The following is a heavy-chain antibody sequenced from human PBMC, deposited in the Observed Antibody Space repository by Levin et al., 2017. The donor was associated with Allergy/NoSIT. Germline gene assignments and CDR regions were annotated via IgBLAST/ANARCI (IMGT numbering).Heavy chain of an antibody. D-gene: IGHD3-16*01. J-gene: IGHJ6*02. Sequence: GESLKISCKASGYTFTSYGISWVRQAPGQGLEWMGWISAYNGNTNYAQKLQGRVTMTTDTSTSTAYMELRSLRSDDTAVYYCARRPGGIYYYGMDVWGQGTTVTVSS. CDR1: GYTFTSYG. CDR2: ISAYNGNT. CDR3: ARRPGGIYYYGMDV. V-gene: IGHV1-18*01.